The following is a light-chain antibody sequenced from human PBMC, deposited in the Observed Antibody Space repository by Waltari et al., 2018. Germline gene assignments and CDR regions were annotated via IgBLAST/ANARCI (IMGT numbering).Light chain of an antibody. J-gene: IGKJ3*01. CDR2: GSS. V-gene: IGKV1-39*01. CDR3: QQTYSSPLT. Sequence: DIQMTQSPSSLSASVGDRVTITCRASQSISSYLNWYQQKPGKAPKLLMYGSSSLRGGAPSRFSGSRSVTDFTLTISSLQPEDFASYYCQQTYSSPLTFGPGTKLDIK. CDR1: QSISSY.